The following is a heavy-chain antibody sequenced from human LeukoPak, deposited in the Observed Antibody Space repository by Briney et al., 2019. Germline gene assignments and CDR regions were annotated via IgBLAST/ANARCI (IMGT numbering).Heavy chain of an antibody. Sequence: PGGSLRLSCAASEFTFSSYNMNWVRQAPGKGLEWVSSISSSSSYIYYADSVKGRFTISRDNAKNSLYLQMSSLRAEDTAVYYCARAPTWVSGSYSSRGYYFDYWGQGTLVTVSS. CDR2: ISSSSSYI. CDR3: ARAPTWVSGSYSSRGYYFDY. J-gene: IGHJ4*02. D-gene: IGHD1-26*01. V-gene: IGHV3-21*01. CDR1: EFTFSSYN.